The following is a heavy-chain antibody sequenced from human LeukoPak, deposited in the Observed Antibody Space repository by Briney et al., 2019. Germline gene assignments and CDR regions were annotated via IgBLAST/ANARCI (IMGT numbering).Heavy chain of an antibody. J-gene: IGHJ3*02. CDR3: TRGGSGWYNAENAFDI. V-gene: IGHV3-49*03. Sequence: PGGSLRLSCTASGFTFGDYAMSWFRQAPGKGLEWVGFIRSKAYGGTTEYAASVKGRFTISRDDSKSIAYLQMNSLKTEDTAVYYCTRGGSGWYNAENAFDIWGQGTMVTVSS. CDR2: IRSKAYGGTT. CDR1: GFTFGDYA. D-gene: IGHD6-19*01.